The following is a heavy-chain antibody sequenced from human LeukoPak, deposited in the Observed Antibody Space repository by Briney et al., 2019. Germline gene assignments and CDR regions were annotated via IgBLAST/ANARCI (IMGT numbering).Heavy chain of an antibody. J-gene: IGHJ4*02. Sequence: PGGSLRLSCAASGFTFSSSGMHRVRQAPGKGLEWVAVIGNDGNREYYADSVKGRFTISRDNSKNTLYLQINSLRAEDTAVYYCARDRNILLDSWGQGTLVTVSS. D-gene: IGHD2/OR15-2a*01. CDR2: IGNDGNRE. V-gene: IGHV3-33*01. CDR1: GFTFSSSG. CDR3: ARDRNILLDS.